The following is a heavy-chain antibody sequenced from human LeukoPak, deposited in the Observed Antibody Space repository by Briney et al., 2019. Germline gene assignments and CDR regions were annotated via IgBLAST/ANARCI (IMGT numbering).Heavy chain of an antibody. V-gene: IGHV4-34*01. CDR2: INHSGST. CDR3: ARMGSTTVTAGWYFDL. J-gene: IGHJ2*01. D-gene: IGHD4-17*01. Sequence: SETLSLTCAVYGGPFSGYYWSWIRQPPGKGLEWIGEINHSGSTNYNPSLKSRVTISVDTSKNQFSLKLSSVTAADTAVYYCARMGSTTVTAGWYFDLWGRGTLVTVSS. CDR1: GGPFSGYY.